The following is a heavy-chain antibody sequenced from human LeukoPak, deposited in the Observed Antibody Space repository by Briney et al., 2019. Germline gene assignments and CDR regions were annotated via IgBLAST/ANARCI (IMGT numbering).Heavy chain of an antibody. J-gene: IGHJ4*02. CDR1: GGTFSSYA. V-gene: IGHV1-69*04. Sequence: SVKVFCKASGGTFSSYAISWVRQAPGQGLEWMGRIIPILGIANYAQKFQGRVTITADKSTSTAYMELSSLRSEDTAVYYCAIYGGNSGGNYWGQGTLVTVSS. D-gene: IGHD4-17*01. CDR2: IIPILGIA. CDR3: AIYGGNSGGNY.